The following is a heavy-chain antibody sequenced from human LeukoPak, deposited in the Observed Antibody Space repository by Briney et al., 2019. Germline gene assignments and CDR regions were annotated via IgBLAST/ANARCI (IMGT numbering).Heavy chain of an antibody. V-gene: IGHV3-66*02. CDR2: IYSYGST. J-gene: IGHJ6*03. Sequence: GGSLRLSCAASGFTVSSNYMSWVRRAPGKGLEGVSVIYSYGSTYYADSVKGRFTISRDNSKNTLYLQMNSLRVEDTAVYYCARLGGKQLVRYYQYYMDVWGKGTTVTVSS. CDR3: ARLGGKQLVRYYQYYMDV. D-gene: IGHD6-6*01. CDR1: GFTVSSNY.